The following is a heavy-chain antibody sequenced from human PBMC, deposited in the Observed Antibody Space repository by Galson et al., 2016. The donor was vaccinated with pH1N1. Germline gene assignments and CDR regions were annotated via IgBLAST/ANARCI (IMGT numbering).Heavy chain of an antibody. CDR3: ARLPYCDTTSCPFDY. D-gene: IGHD2-2*01. J-gene: IGHJ4*02. CDR1: GYSFTSYW. Sequence: GAEVKKPGESLRISCQGSGYSFTSYWIAWVRQMPGKGLEWMGIIYPGDSDTRYSPSFQGQVTISADKSISTAYLQWSSLRASDTAMYYCARLPYCDTTSCPFDYWRQGTLVTVSS. V-gene: IGHV5-51*03. CDR2: IYPGDSDT.